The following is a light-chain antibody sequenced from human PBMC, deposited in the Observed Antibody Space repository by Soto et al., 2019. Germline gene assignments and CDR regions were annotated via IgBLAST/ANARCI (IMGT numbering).Light chain of an antibody. CDR3: QQYSIYPFT. Sequence: DIQMTQSPSSLSASVGDRVTITCRASQGINIYLVWFQQKPGKPPKSLINAASTLQRGVSSRFSGGGSGTDFTLTISSLQPEDFATYYCQQYSIYPFTFGPGTNVALK. CDR2: AAS. CDR1: QGINIY. J-gene: IGKJ3*01. V-gene: IGKV1-16*01.